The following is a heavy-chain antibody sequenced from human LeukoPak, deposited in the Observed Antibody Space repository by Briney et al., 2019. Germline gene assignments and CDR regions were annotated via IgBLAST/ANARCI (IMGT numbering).Heavy chain of an antibody. CDR2: ISSSSSTI. CDR1: GFTFSSYS. V-gene: IGHV3-48*01. CDR3: ARSFRYFDWLPIDY. D-gene: IGHD3-9*01. J-gene: IGHJ4*02. Sequence: GGSLRLSCAASGFTFSSYSMNWVRQAPGKGLEWVSYISSSSSTIYYADSVKGRFTIPRDNAKNSLYLQMNSLRAEDTAVYYCARSFRYFDWLPIDYWGQGTLVTVSS.